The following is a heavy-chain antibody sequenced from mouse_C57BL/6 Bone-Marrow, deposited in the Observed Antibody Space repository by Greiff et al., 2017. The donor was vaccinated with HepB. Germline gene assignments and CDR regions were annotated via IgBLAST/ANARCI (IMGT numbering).Heavy chain of an antibody. V-gene: IGHV3-6*01. CDR3: AYDYRFAY. J-gene: IGHJ3*01. CDR2: ISYDGSN. Sequence: VQLKESGPGLVKPSQSLSLTCSVTGYSITSGYYWNWIRQFPGNKLEWMGYISYDGSNNYNPSLKNRISITRDTSKNQFFLKLNSVTTEDTATYYCAYDYRFAYWGQGTLVTVSA. D-gene: IGHD2-4*01. CDR1: GYSITSGYY.